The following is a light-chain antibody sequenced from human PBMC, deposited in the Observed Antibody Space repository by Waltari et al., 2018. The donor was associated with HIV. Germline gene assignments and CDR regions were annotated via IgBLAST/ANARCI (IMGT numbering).Light chain of an antibody. CDR2: WAS. V-gene: IGKV4-1*01. CDR3: QQYSGLPFT. J-gene: IGKJ4*01. Sequence: DIVMTQSPESLAVSLGERAAINCKSSQSLLDSSNNLNHLAWYQQTPGQPPKLLIHWASRRASGVPARFSGSGSGTEFTLTIASLQAGDVAVYYCQQYSGLPFTFGEGTMVE. CDR1: QSLLDSSNNLNH.